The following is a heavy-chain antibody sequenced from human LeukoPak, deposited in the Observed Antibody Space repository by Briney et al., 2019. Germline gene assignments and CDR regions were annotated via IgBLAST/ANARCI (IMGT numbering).Heavy chain of an antibody. J-gene: IGHJ6*02. CDR1: AGSISSGTYY. Sequence: SETLSLTCTVSAGSISSGTYYWGLLRQPPGKGLEWIGSIYYSGSTNYNPSLKSRVTISVDTSKNQFSLKLSSVTAADTAVYYCARGPGSGGYYYYYGMDVWGQGTTVTVSS. CDR2: IYYSGST. V-gene: IGHV4-39*07. CDR3: ARGPGSGGYYYYYGMDV. D-gene: IGHD2-8*02.